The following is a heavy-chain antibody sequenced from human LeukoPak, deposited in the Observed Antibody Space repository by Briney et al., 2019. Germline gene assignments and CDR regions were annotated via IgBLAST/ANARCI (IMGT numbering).Heavy chain of an antibody. V-gene: IGHV3-21*01. Sequence: GRSLRLSCAASGFTFSSYGMHWVRQAPGKGLEWVSSISSSSSYIYYADSVKGRFTITRDNAKNSLYLQMNSLRAEDTAVYYCASLSSGWYKDDYWGQGTLVTVSS. CDR3: ASLSSGWYKDDY. J-gene: IGHJ4*02. D-gene: IGHD6-19*01. CDR1: GFTFSSYG. CDR2: ISSSSSYI.